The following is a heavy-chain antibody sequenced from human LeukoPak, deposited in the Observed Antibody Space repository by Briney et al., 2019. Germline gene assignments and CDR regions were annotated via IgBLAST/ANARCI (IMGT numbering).Heavy chain of an antibody. V-gene: IGHV1-2*06. D-gene: IGHD5-18*01. CDR1: GYTFTSYA. CDR2: INPNSGGT. CDR3: ARSGYSYGIDY. Sequence: ASVKVSCKASGYTFTSYAMHWVRQAPGQRLEWMGRINPNSGGTNYAQKFQGRVTMTRDTSISTAYMELSRLRSDDTAVYYCARSGYSYGIDYWGQGTLVTVSS. J-gene: IGHJ4*02.